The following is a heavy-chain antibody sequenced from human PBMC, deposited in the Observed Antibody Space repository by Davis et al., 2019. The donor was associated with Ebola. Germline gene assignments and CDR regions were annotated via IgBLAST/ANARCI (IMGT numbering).Heavy chain of an antibody. CDR3: TSSPLNYCSGGSCLLDGDY. D-gene: IGHD2-15*01. V-gene: IGHV3-73*01. J-gene: IGHJ4*02. Sequence: GESLKISCAASGFTFSGSAMHWVRQASGKGLEWVGRIRSKANSYATAYAASVKGRFTISRDDSKNTAYLQMNSLKTEDTAVYYCTSSPLNYCSGGSCLLDGDYWGQGTLVTVSS. CDR1: GFTFSGSA. CDR2: IRSKANSYAT.